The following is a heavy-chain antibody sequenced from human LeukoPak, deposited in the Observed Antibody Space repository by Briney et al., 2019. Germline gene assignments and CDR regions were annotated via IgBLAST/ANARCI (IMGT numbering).Heavy chain of an antibody. CDR2: IDPSDSYT. CDR1: GYSFTSYW. V-gene: IGHV5-10-1*01. D-gene: IGHD6-19*01. J-gene: IGHJ2*01. CDR3: ARPIAVAGTWYFDL. Sequence: GESLKISCKGSGYSFTSYWISWVRQMPGKGLEWMGRIDPSDSYTNYSPSFQGHVTISADKSVSTAYLQWSSLKASDTATYYCARPIAVAGTWYFDLWGRGTLVTVSS.